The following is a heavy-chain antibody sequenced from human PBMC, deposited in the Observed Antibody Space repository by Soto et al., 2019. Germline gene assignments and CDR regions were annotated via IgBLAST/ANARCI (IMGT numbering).Heavy chain of an antibody. CDR3: ARELTTVLTGDAFDI. Sequence: GGSLRLSCAASGFTFSDHYIDWVRQAPGKGLEWVGRTRNKPSIYTTEYAASVKGRFTFSRDDSKNSLYLQMNSLKTEDTAMYYCARELTTVLTGDAFDIWGQGTMVTVSS. D-gene: IGHD4-17*01. CDR1: GFTFSDHY. V-gene: IGHV3-72*01. J-gene: IGHJ3*02. CDR2: TRNKPSIYTT.